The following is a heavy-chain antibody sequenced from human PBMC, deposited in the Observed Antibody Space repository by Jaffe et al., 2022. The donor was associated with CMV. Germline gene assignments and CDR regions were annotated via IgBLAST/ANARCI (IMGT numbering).Heavy chain of an antibody. Sequence: EVQLVESGGGLVQPGGSLRLSCAASGFTFSSYEMNWVRQAPGKGLEWVSYISSSGSTIYYADSVKGRFTISRDNAKNSLYLQMNSLRAEDTAVYYCARVCGDCGGYYYYMDVWGKGTTVTVSS. CDR1: GFTFSSYE. V-gene: IGHV3-48*03. J-gene: IGHJ6*03. CDR2: ISSSGSTI. CDR3: ARVCGDCGGYYYYMDV. D-gene: IGHD2-21*02.